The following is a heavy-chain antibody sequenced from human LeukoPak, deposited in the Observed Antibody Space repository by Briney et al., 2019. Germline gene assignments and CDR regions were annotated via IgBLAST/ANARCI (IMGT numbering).Heavy chain of an antibody. CDR2: IHQDGSEK. J-gene: IGHJ6*03. CDR3: ARERYYYYYMDV. V-gene: IGHV3-7*01. CDR1: GFTFSSYW. Sequence: GGSLRLSCAASGFTFSSYWMSWVRQAPGKGLEWVANIHQDGSEKYYVDSVKGRFTISRDNAKDSLYLQMNSLRAEDTAVYYCARERYYYYYMDVWGKGTTVTVSS.